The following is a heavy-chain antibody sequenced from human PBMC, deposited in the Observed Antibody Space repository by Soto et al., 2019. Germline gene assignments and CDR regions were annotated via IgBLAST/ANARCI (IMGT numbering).Heavy chain of an antibody. Sequence: GGSLRLSCAASGFTFSSYAMSWVRQAPGKGLEWVSAISGSGGSTYYADSVKGRFTISRDNSKNTLYLQMNSLRAEDTAVYYCAKDRYCTNGVCYSGFDYWGQGTLVTVSS. D-gene: IGHD2-8*01. J-gene: IGHJ4*02. V-gene: IGHV3-23*01. CDR2: ISGSGGST. CDR1: GFTFSSYA. CDR3: AKDRYCTNGVCYSGFDY.